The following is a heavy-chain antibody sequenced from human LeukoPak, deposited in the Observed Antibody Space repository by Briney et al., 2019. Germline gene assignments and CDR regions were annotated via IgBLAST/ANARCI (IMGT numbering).Heavy chain of an antibody. D-gene: IGHD4-17*01. CDR3: ARVETPSYGDYVY. CDR2: INPNSGGT. J-gene: IGHJ4*02. CDR1: GYTFTSYD. Sequence: ASVKVSCKASGYTFTSYDINWVRQATGQGLEWMGWINPNSGGTNYAQKFQGRVTMTRDTSISTAYMELSRLRSDDTAVYYCARVETPSYGDYVYWGQGTLVTVSS. V-gene: IGHV1-2*02.